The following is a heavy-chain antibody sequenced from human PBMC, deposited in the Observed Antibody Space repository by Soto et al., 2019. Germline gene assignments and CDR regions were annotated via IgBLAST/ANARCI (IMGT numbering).Heavy chain of an antibody. CDR1: GFSLSTGGVG. J-gene: IGHJ4*02. D-gene: IGHD3-22*01. Sequence: QITLKESGPTLVKPTQTLTLTCTFSGFSLSTGGVGVGWILQPPGKALEWLALIYWDDDKRYSPSLKSRLTITKDTSKNQVVITMTHMDPVDTDTYSCAHRQYYYYASSGYYPYFDYWGQGTLVTVSS. CDR3: AHRQYYYYASSGYYPYFDY. V-gene: IGHV2-5*02. CDR2: IYWDDDK.